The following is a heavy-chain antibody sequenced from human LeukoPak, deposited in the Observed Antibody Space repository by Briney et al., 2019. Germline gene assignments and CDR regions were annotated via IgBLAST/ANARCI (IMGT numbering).Heavy chain of an antibody. V-gene: IGHV3-30*04. CDR2: ISYDGSIN. CDR3: ARDRRYCSGGSSYFDYFFDY. CDR1: GFTFNSYA. Sequence: PGRFLRLSCAASGFTFNSYAVHWVRQAPGKGLEWVAVISYDGSINFYSASVKGRFTISRDNSKNTLYLQMNSLRADDTALYFCARDRRYCSGGSSYFDYFFDYWGQGTLVTVSS. J-gene: IGHJ4*02. D-gene: IGHD2-15*01.